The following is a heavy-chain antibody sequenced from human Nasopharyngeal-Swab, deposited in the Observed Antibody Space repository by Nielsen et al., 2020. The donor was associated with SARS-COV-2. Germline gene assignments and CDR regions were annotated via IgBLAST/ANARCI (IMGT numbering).Heavy chain of an antibody. CDR2: IAYDGSKV. D-gene: IGHD2-2*01. J-gene: IGHJ4*02. Sequence: GGSLRLSCAASGFTFSSHGMHWVRQAPGKGLEWVAVIAYDGSKVYYADSVKGRFTISRDNSKNTVFLETNSLRDEDTAVYYCAKGPSVVLVSVAIRGWLDSWGQGTLVTVSS. CDR3: AKGPSVVLVSVAIRGWLDS. V-gene: IGHV3-30*18. CDR1: GFTFSSHG.